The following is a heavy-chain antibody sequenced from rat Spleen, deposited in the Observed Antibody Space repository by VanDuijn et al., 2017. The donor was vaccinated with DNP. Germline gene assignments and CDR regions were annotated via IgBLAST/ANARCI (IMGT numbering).Heavy chain of an antibody. CDR3: ARDTYGTYGAMDA. D-gene: IGHD1-11*01. Sequence: EVQLVESGGGLVQPGRSLKLSCAASGFTSSNFNMAWFPQPPKKGLEWVATISYDGSSTYYRDSVKGRFTTSRDDPKSTLYLQMDSLSSGDTATYYCARDTYGTYGAMDAWGQGTSVTVSS. CDR1: GFTSSNFN. V-gene: IGHV5-7*01. J-gene: IGHJ4*01. CDR2: ISYDGSST.